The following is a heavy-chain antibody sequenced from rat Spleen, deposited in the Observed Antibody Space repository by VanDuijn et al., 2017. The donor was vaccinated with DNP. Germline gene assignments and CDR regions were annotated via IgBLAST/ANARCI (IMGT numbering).Heavy chain of an antibody. CDR3: TRERGYGGNQPVLDY. J-gene: IGHJ2*01. CDR2: ISSGGGT. V-gene: IGHV2S12*01. D-gene: IGHD1-11*01. Sequence: QVQLKESGPGLVQPSQTLSLTCTVSGFSLTSYGVSWVRQPPGKGLEWIAAISSGGGTYYTSALKSRLSLRRDTSKSQVFLKINSLQTEDTAIYFCTRERGYGGNQPVLDYWGQGVRVTVSS. CDR1: GFSLTSYG.